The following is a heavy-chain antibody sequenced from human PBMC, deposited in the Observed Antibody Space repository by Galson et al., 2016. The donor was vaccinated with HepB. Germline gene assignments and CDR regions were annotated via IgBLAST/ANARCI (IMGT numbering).Heavy chain of an antibody. Sequence: QSGAEVKKPGESLNISCEASGYSFTSYWIGWVRQMPGKGLEWMGIIYPGDSDTRYSPSFQGQVTISVDKSISTAYLHWSSLKVSDTAMYYCARPPYNSYKKDAVDMWGQGTMVTVSS. CDR1: GYSFTSYW. CDR3: ARPPYNSYKKDAVDM. CDR2: IYPGDSDT. J-gene: IGHJ3*02. V-gene: IGHV5-51*01. D-gene: IGHD2/OR15-2a*01.